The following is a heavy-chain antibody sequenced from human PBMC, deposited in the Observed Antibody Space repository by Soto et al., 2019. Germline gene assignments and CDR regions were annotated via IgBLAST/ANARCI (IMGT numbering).Heavy chain of an antibody. D-gene: IGHD2-15*01. CDR1: GGSISSYY. V-gene: IGHV4-4*07. CDR3: ARDIVVVVAAKVYYYGMDV. Sequence: SSETLSLTCTVSGGSISSYYWSWIRQPAGKGLEWIGRIYTSGSTNYNPSLKSRVTMSVDTSKNQFSLKLSSVTAADTAVYYCARDIVVVVAAKVYYYGMDVWGQGTTVTVSS. J-gene: IGHJ6*02. CDR2: IYTSGST.